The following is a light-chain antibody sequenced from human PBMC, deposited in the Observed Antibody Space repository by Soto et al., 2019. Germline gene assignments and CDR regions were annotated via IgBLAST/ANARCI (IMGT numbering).Light chain of an antibody. Sequence: EIALTQSPGTLSLSPGERAKLSCRASQSVSSNYLAWYQQKPGQAPRLVMYGTSSRATGIPDRFSGSGSGTDFTLTISRLEPEDFAVYYCQQYDSSPRTFGQGTKVDI. CDR1: QSVSSNY. CDR3: QQYDSSPRT. V-gene: IGKV3-20*01. J-gene: IGKJ1*01. CDR2: GTS.